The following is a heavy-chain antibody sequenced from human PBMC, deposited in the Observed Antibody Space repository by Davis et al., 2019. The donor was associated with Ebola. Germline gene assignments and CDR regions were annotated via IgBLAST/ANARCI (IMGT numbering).Heavy chain of an antibody. V-gene: IGHV3-23*01. CDR1: GFIVSDKY. CDR2: ISGSGANT. J-gene: IGHJ6*04. D-gene: IGHD1-1*01. CDR3: VRVVSRHPLGTPTRQDFYYYGMDV. Sequence: GESLKISCAASGFIVSDKYMSWVRQAPGKGLECVSGISGSGANTYYADSVKGRFTISRDNSKNTLYLQMNSLRVEDTAVYSCVRVVSRHPLGTPTRQDFYYYGMDVWGKGTTVTVSS.